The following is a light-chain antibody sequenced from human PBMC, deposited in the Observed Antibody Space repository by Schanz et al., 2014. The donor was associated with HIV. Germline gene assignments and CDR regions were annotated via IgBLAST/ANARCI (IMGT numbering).Light chain of an antibody. CDR3: SSLTTSSAPV. CDR1: SSDVGGYKY. J-gene: IGLJ1*01. Sequence: QSALTQPPSASGSPGQSVTISCTGTSSDVGGYKYVSWYQQHPGKAPKVVIYGVFDRPSGISNRFSGSKSGNTASLTISGLQPEDEADYYCSSLTTSSAPVFGTGTKLTVL. CDR2: GVF. V-gene: IGLV2-14*03.